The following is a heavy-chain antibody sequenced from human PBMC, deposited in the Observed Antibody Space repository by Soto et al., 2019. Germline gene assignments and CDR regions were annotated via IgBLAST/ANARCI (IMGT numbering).Heavy chain of an antibody. CDR1: RGTFSNYA. D-gene: IGHD3-3*01. Sequence: QVQLVQTGAEVKRPGSSVNVSCTASRGTFSNYAILWVRQAPGQGLEWMGGIVPIHDTTDYAQKFQGRVTITADEPSSTAYMELRSLRSEVTAVYYCAADYDGLLSWGQGTLVTVSS. J-gene: IGHJ5*02. CDR2: IVPIHDTT. CDR3: AADYDGLLS. V-gene: IGHV1-69*01.